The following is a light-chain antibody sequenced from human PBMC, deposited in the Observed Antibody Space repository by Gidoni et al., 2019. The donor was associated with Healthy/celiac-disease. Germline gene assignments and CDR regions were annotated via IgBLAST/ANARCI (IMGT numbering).Light chain of an antibody. CDR2: AAS. CDR3: QQSYSTPFT. CDR1: QSISSY. Sequence: DIQMTQSPSSLSASVGDRVTITCRASQSISSYLNWYQQKPGKAPKLLIYAASSLQSGVPSRFSGSGSGTDFTLTIGSLQPEDFATYYCQQSYSTPFTFAPGTKVDIK. J-gene: IGKJ3*01. V-gene: IGKV1-39*01.